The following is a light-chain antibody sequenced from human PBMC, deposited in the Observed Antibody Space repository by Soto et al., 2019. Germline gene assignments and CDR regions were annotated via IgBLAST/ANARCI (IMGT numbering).Light chain of an antibody. CDR2: GAS. J-gene: IGKJ4*01. V-gene: IGKV3-20*01. Sequence: ENVLTQSPGTLSLSPGERATLSCRASQSLSSSYLAWYQQKPGQAPRLLIYGASSRATGIPDRFSGSGSGTDFTLTISRLEPEDFAVYYCQQYASSLSLTFGGGTKVEIK. CDR1: QSLSSSY. CDR3: QQYASSLSLT.